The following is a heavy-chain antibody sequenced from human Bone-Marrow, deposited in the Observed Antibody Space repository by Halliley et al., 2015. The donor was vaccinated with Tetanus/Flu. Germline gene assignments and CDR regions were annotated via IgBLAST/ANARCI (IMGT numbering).Heavy chain of an antibody. CDR2: IYSAGST. Sequence: VQLVQSGGGLIQPGGSLRLSCAASGFSVSTNYMSWVRQAPGKGLGWVSVIYSAGSTYYADSVKGRFTISRDNSNNTLYLQMNSLRAEDTAVYYCARERPIHYDSTGYFDYWGQGTLVTVSS. V-gene: IGHV3-53*01. CDR1: GFSVSTNY. J-gene: IGHJ4*02. D-gene: IGHD3-22*01. CDR3: ARERPIHYDSTGYFDY.